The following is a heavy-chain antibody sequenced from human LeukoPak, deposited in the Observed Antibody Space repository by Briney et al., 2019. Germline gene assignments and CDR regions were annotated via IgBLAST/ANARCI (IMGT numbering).Heavy chain of an antibody. D-gene: IGHD3-9*01. CDR1: GFTVSSNY. Sequence: GGSLRLSCAASGFTVSSNYMSWVRQAPGKGLEWVSVIYSGGSTYYADSVKGRFTISRDNSKNTLYLQMNSLRAEDTAVYYCARDMLRYFDWFDAFDIWGQGTMVTVSS. J-gene: IGHJ3*02. CDR3: ARDMLRYFDWFDAFDI. V-gene: IGHV3-66*01. CDR2: IYSGGST.